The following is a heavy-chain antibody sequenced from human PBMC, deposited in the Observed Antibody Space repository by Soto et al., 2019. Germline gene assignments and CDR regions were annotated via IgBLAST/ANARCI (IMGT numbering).Heavy chain of an antibody. CDR1: GFTFSNYW. V-gene: IGHV3-74*03. Sequence: EVQLVESGVGLVQPGWSLRLSCAASGFTFSNYWMYWVRQAPGKGLVWVSRVNNDGTDTTHADSVKGRFTISRDNAENTLYLQMNSLRAEATAVYYCARGGLQHALDVWGQGSTVTVTS. CDR2: VNNDGTDT. J-gene: IGHJ6*02. CDR3: ARGGLQHALDV. D-gene: IGHD6-13*01.